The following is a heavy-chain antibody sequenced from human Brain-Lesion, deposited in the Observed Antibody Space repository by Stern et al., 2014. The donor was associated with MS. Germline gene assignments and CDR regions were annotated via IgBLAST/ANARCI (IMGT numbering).Heavy chain of an antibody. CDR2: VSYDGSNK. CDR3: AKDRQYLTYFFDH. Sequence: QLVESGGGVVQPGRPLRLSWVASGFTFGSCAMHWVRQAPGKGLGWVAGVSYDGSNKYYADSVKGRFTISRDNSQNTLYMQMSSLRPEDTAVYYCAKDRQYLTYFFDHWGQGSLVTVSS. D-gene: IGHD2/OR15-2a*01. CDR1: GFTFGSCA. J-gene: IGHJ5*02. V-gene: IGHV3-30*18.